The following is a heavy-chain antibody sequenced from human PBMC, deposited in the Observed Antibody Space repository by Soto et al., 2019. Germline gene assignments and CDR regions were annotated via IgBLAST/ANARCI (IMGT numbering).Heavy chain of an antibody. J-gene: IGHJ4*02. CDR3: ARVISSFPYYFDY. CDR2: INHSGST. CDR1: GGSFSGYY. Sequence: PSETLSLTCAVYGGSFSGYYWSWIRQPPGKGLEWIGEINHSGSTNYNPSLKSRVTISVDTSKNQFSLKLTSVTAADTAVYYCARVISSFPYYFDYWGQGTLVTVSS. D-gene: IGHD6-6*01. V-gene: IGHV4-34*01.